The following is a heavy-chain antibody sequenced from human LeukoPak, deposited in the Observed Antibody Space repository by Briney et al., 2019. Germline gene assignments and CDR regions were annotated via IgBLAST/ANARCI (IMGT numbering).Heavy chain of an antibody. D-gene: IGHD2-2*02. CDR3: ARDIVVVPAAIRGPHWFDP. V-gene: IGHV3-7*01. CDR1: RFTFSSYW. CDR2: IKQDGSEK. Sequence: PGGSLRLSCAASRFTFSSYWMSWVRQAPGKGLEWVANIKQDGSEKYYVDSVKGRFTISRDNAKNSLYLQMDSLRAEDTAVYYCARDIVVVPAAIRGPHWFDPWGQGTLVTVSS. J-gene: IGHJ5*02.